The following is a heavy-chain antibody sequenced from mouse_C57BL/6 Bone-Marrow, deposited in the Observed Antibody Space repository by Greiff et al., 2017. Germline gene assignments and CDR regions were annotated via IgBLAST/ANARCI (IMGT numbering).Heavy chain of an antibody. CDR3: ALIYYYGSSFAY. CDR2: INPNNGGT. J-gene: IGHJ3*01. D-gene: IGHD1-1*01. CDR1: GYTFTDYY. V-gene: IGHV1-26*01. Sequence: VQLQQSGPELVKPGASVKISCKASGYTFTDYYMNWVKQSHGKSLEWIGDINPNNGGTSYNQKFKGKATLTVDKSSSTAYMELRSLTSEDSAVYYCALIYYYGSSFAYWGQGTLVTVSA.